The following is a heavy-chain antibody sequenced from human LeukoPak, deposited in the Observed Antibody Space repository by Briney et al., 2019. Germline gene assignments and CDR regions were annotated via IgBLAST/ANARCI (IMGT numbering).Heavy chain of an antibody. V-gene: IGHV3-11*04. D-gene: IGHD6-13*01. CDR3: ARDRGDSSWYNRFDY. CDR1: GFTFDDYG. Sequence: GGSLRLSCAASGFTFDDYGMSWVRQAPGKGLEWVSYISSSDNTIYYADSVEGRFTISRDNAKNSLYLQMNSLRAEDTAVYYCARDRGDSSWYNRFDYWGQGTLVTVSS. CDR2: ISSSDNTI. J-gene: IGHJ4*02.